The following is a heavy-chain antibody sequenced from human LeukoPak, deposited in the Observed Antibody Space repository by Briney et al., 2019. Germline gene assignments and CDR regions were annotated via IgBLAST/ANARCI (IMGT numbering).Heavy chain of an antibody. CDR3: ARDRGYSYAKKSSEYYYMDV. CDR1: RGTFSSYA. CDR2: IIPIFGTA. D-gene: IGHD5-18*01. V-gene: IGHV1-69*13. J-gene: IGHJ6*03. Sequence: ASVKVSCKASRGTFSSYAISWVRQAPGQGLEWMGGIIPIFGTANYAQKFQGRVTITADESTSTVYMELSSLRSEDTAVYYCARDRGYSYAKKSSEYYYMDVWGKGTTVTISS.